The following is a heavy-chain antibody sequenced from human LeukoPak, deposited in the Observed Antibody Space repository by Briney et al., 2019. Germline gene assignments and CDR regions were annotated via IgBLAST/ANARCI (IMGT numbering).Heavy chain of an antibody. J-gene: IGHJ4*02. V-gene: IGHV3-74*01. Sequence: PGGSLRLSCAASGFTFSSYWMHWVRQAPGKGLGWVSRINSDGSSTSYADSVKGRFTISRDKAKNTLYLQMNSLRAEDTAVYYCASSSQYYYDSSDLDYWGQGTLVTVSS. CDR3: ASSSQYYYDSSDLDY. CDR1: GFTFSSYW. D-gene: IGHD3-22*01. CDR2: INSDGSST.